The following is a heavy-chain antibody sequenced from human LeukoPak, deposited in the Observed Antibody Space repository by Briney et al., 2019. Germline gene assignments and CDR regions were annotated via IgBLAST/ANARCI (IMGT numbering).Heavy chain of an antibody. V-gene: IGHV3-49*03. CDR1: GFSMGDYA. Sequence: PGGSLRLSCTFSGFSMGDYAMSWFRQAPGKGVGWVGRIRSEAYGGTTEYAASVKGRFSISRDDSRSLAHLQMNSLKVEDTAVYYCSRAGSSSSWSRCHYQYFYMDVWGQGTSVTVSS. CDR3: SRAGSSSSWSRCHYQYFYMDV. CDR2: IRSEAYGGTT. D-gene: IGHD6-13*01. J-gene: IGHJ6*03.